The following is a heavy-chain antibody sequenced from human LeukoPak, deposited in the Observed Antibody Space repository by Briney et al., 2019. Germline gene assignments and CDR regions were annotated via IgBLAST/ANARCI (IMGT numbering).Heavy chain of an antibody. CDR3: ARDLRRPAFYYYGMDV. CDR1: GFTVSDNY. CDR2: IYSGGST. V-gene: IGHV3-53*01. J-gene: IGHJ6*02. Sequence: GGSLRLSCAASGFTVSDNYMSWVRQAPGKGLEWVSVIYSGGSTYYADSAEGRFIISRDESKNTLFLQMNNLRAEDTAVYYCARDLRRPAFYYYGMDVWGQGTMVIVSS.